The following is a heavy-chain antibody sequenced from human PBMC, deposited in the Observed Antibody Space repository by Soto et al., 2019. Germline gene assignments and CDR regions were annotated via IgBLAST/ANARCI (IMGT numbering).Heavy chain of an antibody. Sequence: QVQLVQSGAEVRKPGSSVKVSCKVSGGTFSTYGVSWVRQAPGQRLEWMGGIIPILGPPDYAQKFQGRVTVTGDEFTGPAYMGLSSLRSDDTAVYYFARDFYYGGNGGGGWFDPWGQGTLVTVSS. CDR2: IIPILGPP. CDR3: ARDFYYGGNGGGGWFDP. D-gene: IGHD4-17*01. CDR1: GGTFSTYG. J-gene: IGHJ5*02. V-gene: IGHV1-69*01.